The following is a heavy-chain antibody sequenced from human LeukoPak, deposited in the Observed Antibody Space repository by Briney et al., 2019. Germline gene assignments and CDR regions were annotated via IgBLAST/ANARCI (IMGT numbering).Heavy chain of an antibody. V-gene: IGHV3-23*01. D-gene: IGHD6-19*01. Sequence: GGSLRLSCAASGFTFVNYAMSWVRQAPGKGLEWVSAVVGAGTTTFYADSVKGRFTISRDNSKNTVYLQINSLRAGDTAVYYCAKARLSTGWAYNDYWSQGTLVTVSS. CDR2: VVGAGTTT. J-gene: IGHJ4*02. CDR3: AKARLSTGWAYNDY. CDR1: GFTFVNYA.